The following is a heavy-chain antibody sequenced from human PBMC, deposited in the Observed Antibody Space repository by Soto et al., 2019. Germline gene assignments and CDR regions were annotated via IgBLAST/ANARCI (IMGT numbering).Heavy chain of an antibody. Sequence: QVHLVQSGAEVKKPGASVKVSCKASGYTFTNYGISWVRQAPGEGLEWVGWINTSNDNKRYAQKLQGRLTLTTDTSKSTAYMDLTTLRSDDTAVYFCARDPGAASFDFWAQGTLVTVSS. CDR2: INTSNDNK. J-gene: IGHJ4*02. V-gene: IGHV1-18*01. D-gene: IGHD2-15*01. CDR3: ARDPGAASFDF. CDR1: GYTFTNYG.